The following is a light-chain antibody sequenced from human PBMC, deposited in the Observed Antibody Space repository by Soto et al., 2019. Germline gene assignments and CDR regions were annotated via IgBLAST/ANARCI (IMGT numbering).Light chain of an antibody. J-gene: IGKJ1*01. Sequence: DIQMTQSPSSLSASVGDRVTITCRASQDISNYLAWYQQKPGKVPKLLIFTASTLQSGVPSRFSGTGSGTHFTLTISSLQPEDGATYYCQKYNGAPWTFGQGTKVEIK. V-gene: IGKV1-27*01. CDR3: QKYNGAPWT. CDR2: TAS. CDR1: QDISNY.